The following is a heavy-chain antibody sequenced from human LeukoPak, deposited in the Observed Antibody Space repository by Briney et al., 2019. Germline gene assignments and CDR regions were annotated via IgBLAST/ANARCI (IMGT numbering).Heavy chain of an antibody. CDR2: VYTSGST. J-gene: IGHJ5*02. V-gene: IGHV4-61*02. D-gene: IGHD6-6*01. CDR3: AGRGSSSPQEEWFDP. CDR1: GGSISSGSYY. Sequence: SETLSLTCTVSGGSISSGSYYWSWIRQPAGKGLEWIGRVYTSGSTNYNPSLKSRVTISIDTSKNQFSLKLSSVTAADTAVYYCAGRGSSSPQEEWFDPWGQGTLVTVSS.